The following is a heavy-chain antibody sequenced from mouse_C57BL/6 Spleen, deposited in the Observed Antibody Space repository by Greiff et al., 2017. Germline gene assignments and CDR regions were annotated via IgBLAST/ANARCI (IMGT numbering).Heavy chain of an antibody. CDR1: GYTFTSYW. CDR2: IHPSDSDT. V-gene: IGHV1-74*01. D-gene: IGHD2-4*01. J-gene: IGHJ1*03. Sequence: VQLQQPGAELVKPGASVKVYCKASGYTFTSYWMHWVKQRPGQGLEWIGRIHPSDSDTNYNQKFKGKATLTVDKSSSTAYMQLSSLTSEDSAVYYCAIYGVYYDYLRYFDVWGTGTTVTVSS. CDR3: AIYGVYYDYLRYFDV.